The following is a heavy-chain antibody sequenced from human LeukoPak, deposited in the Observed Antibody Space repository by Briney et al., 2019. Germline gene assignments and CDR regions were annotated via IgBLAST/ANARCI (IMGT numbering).Heavy chain of an antibody. CDR1: GYTFTSYD. Sequence: ASVRVSCKASGYTFTSYDINWVRQATGQGLEWMGWMNPNSGNTGYAQKFQGRVTMTRNTSISTAYMELSSLRSEDTAVYYCARGRAYYGSGSYYHNWFDPWGQGTLVTVSS. CDR3: ARGRAYYGSGSYYHNWFDP. J-gene: IGHJ5*02. D-gene: IGHD3-10*01. CDR2: MNPNSGNT. V-gene: IGHV1-8*01.